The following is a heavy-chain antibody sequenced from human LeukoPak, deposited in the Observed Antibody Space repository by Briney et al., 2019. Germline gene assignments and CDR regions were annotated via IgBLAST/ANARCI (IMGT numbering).Heavy chain of an antibody. Sequence: SGGSLRLSCAASGFTFSSYAMSWVRQAPGKGLEWVANIKQDGSERYYVDSVKGRFTISRDNAKNSLYLQMNSLRAEDTAVDWTTLTPFDYWGQGTLVTVSS. V-gene: IGHV3-7*01. CDR2: IKQDGSER. D-gene: IGHD3-9*01. CDR3: TLTPFDY. J-gene: IGHJ4*02. CDR1: GFTFSSYA.